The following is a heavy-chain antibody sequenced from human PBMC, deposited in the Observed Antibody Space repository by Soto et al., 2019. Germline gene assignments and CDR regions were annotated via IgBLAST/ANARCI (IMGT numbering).Heavy chain of an antibody. J-gene: IGHJ4*02. D-gene: IGHD5-18*01. V-gene: IGHV3-21*01. CDR2: ISSSSSHI. Sequence: PGGSLRLSCAASGFTFSSYSMNWLRQAPGKGLEWVSSISSSSSHIYYADSVKGRFTISRDNAKNSLYLQMNSLRAEDTAVYYCARDGAPEDTVPSWGQGTLVTVSS. CDR1: GFTFSSYS. CDR3: ARDGAPEDTVPS.